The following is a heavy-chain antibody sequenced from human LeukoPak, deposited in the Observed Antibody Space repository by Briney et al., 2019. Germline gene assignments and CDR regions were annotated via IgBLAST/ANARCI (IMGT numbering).Heavy chain of an antibody. J-gene: IGHJ6*03. Sequence: SETLSLTCTVSGGSISSGSYYWSWIRQPPGKGLEWIGEINHSGSTNYNPSLKSRVTISVDTSKNQFSLKLSSVTAADTAVYYCARGLSGLGYCSSTSCSRNYYYYYMDVWGKGTTVTVSS. CDR2: INHSGST. D-gene: IGHD2-2*01. CDR3: ARGLSGLGYCSSTSCSRNYYYYYMDV. V-gene: IGHV4-39*07. CDR1: GGSISSGSYY.